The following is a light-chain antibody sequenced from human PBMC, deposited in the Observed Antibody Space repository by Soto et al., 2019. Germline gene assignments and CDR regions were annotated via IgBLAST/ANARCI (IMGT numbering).Light chain of an antibody. CDR3: QQYGSSPWT. V-gene: IGKV3-20*01. Sequence: EIVMTQSPATLSVSPGERATLSCRATPSVSSSYLAWYQQKPGQAPRLLIYGASSRATGIPDRFSGSGSATDFTLTISRLEPEDFAVYYCQQYGSSPWTFGQGTKVDIK. J-gene: IGKJ1*01. CDR2: GAS. CDR1: PSVSSSY.